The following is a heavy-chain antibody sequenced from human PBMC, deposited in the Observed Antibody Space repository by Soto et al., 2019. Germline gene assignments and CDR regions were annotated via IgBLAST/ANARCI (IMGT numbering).Heavy chain of an antibody. J-gene: IGHJ6*02. Sequence: QVQLVESGGGVVQPGRSLRLSCAASGFTFSSYGMHWVRQAPGKGLEWVAVISYDGSNKYYADSVKGRFTISRDNSKNTLYLQMNSLRAEDTAVYYCARGITIFGESYYGMDVWGQGTTVTVSS. CDR1: GFTFSSYG. V-gene: IGHV3-30*03. CDR3: ARGITIFGESYYGMDV. CDR2: ISYDGSNK. D-gene: IGHD3-3*01.